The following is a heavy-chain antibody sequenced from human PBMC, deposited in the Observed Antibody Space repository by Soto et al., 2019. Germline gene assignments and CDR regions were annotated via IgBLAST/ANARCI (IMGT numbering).Heavy chain of an antibody. Sequence: QVQLVESGGGVVQPGRSLRLSCVASGFTFSSYAMHWVRQAPGKGLEWVAVISYDGSNKYYADSVKGRFTISRDNSKNTLYLQMNSLRAEDTAVYYCAREGYDFWSGYPYYFDYWGQGTLVTVSS. CDR1: GFTFSSYA. CDR3: AREGYDFWSGYPYYFDY. J-gene: IGHJ4*02. D-gene: IGHD3-3*01. V-gene: IGHV3-30-3*01. CDR2: ISYDGSNK.